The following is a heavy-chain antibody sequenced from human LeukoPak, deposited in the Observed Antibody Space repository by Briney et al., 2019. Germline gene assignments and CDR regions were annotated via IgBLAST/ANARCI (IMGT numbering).Heavy chain of an antibody. CDR3: AKPARTDYADY. Sequence: GGTLRLSCAASGFTFSSYAINWVRQAPGKGLEWVSSISASGGSTYYADSVKGRFTISRDNSKNTLYLQMDSLRAEDTAVYYCAKPARTDYADYWGQGTLVTVSS. J-gene: IGHJ4*02. CDR2: ISASGGST. CDR1: GFTFSSYA. V-gene: IGHV3-23*01. D-gene: IGHD1-14*01.